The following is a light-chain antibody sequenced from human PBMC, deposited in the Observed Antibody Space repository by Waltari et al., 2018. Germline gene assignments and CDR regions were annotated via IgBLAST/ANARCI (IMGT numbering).Light chain of an antibody. Sequence: QAVVTQEPPATVSPGGTVTPTCGSTTGVVTSGHYPYWFQQNPGQAPRPLIFDTSNKHSWTPARFAGSRRGGKAALTLSGAGPGDEAEYYCLVSYNDARGVFGGGTKLTGL. V-gene: IGLV7-46*01. CDR1: TGVVTSGHY. CDR3: LVSYNDARGV. CDR2: DTS. J-gene: IGLJ3*02.